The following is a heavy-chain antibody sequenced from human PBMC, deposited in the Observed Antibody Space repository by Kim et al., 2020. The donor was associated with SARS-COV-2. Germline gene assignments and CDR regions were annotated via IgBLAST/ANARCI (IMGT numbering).Heavy chain of an antibody. D-gene: IGHD3-22*01. J-gene: IGHJ4*02. CDR2: IYYSGST. Sequence: SETLSLTCTVSGDSISSSSYYWGWIRQPPGKGLEWIGSIYYSGSTYYNPSLKSRVTISVDTSKNQFSLKLSSVTAADTAVYYCARGGITYYYDSSGYYYVPFDYWGQGTLVTVSS. CDR3: ARGGITYYYDSSGYYYVPFDY. V-gene: IGHV4-39*01. CDR1: GDSISSSSYY.